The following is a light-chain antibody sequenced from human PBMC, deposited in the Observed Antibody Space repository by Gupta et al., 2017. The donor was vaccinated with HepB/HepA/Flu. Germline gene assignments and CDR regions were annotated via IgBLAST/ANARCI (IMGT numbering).Light chain of an antibody. CDR1: ALPRQY. J-gene: IGLJ1*01. V-gene: IGLV3-25*03. CDR3: QSADSSGTYV. Sequence: SYELTQPPSVSVSPGQTARTTCSGDALPRQYTYWYQLKPGQAPILMIYKDSERPSGIPARFSGSSSGTTVTLTISGAQAEDEADYYCQSADSSGTYVFGSGTKVTVL. CDR2: KDS.